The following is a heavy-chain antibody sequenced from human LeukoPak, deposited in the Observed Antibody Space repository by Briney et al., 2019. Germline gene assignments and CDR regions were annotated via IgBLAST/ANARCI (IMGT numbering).Heavy chain of an antibody. J-gene: IGHJ4*02. D-gene: IGHD5-12*01. Sequence: ASVNVSCKASGGTFSSYAISWVRQAPGQGLEWMGGIIPIFGTANYAQKFQGRVTITADESTSTAYMELSSLRSEDTAVYYCARARGYSGRDFDYWGQGTLVTVSS. V-gene: IGHV1-69*13. CDR3: ARARGYSGRDFDY. CDR1: GGTFSSYA. CDR2: IIPIFGTA.